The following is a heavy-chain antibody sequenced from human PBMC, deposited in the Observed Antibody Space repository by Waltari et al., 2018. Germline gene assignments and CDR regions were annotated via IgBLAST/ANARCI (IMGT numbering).Heavy chain of an antibody. Sequence: DVQLVQSGAEVQKPGASLRISCKGSGYSFTSSWISWVRQMPGKGLEWMGKIDPSDSYTNYSPSFQGHVTISADKSISTAYLQCSSLKASDTAIYYCARRKDYGGNLFDYWGQGTLVTVSS. CDR3: ARRKDYGGNLFDY. D-gene: IGHD4-17*01. CDR1: GYSFTSSW. CDR2: IDPSDSYT. J-gene: IGHJ4*02. V-gene: IGHV5-10-1*03.